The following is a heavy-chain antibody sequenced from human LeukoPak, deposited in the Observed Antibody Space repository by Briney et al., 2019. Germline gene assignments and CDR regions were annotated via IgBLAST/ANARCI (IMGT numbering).Heavy chain of an antibody. V-gene: IGHV4-34*01. J-gene: IGHJ4*02. CDR1: GGSFSGYY. D-gene: IGHD3-10*01. Sequence: SETLSLTCAVYGGSFSGYYWSWIRQPPGKGLEWIGEINHSGSTNYNPSLKSRVTISVDTSKNQFSLKLSSVTAADTAVYYCARALKLWFGELLSFDYWGQGTLATVSS. CDR3: ARALKLWFGELLSFDY. CDR2: INHSGST.